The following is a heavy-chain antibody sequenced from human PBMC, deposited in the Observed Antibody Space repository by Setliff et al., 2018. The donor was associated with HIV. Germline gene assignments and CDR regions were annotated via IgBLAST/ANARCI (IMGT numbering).Heavy chain of an antibody. CDR2: ISYDGSKK. D-gene: IGHD5-12*01. Sequence: GGSLRLSCAASGFTFSRYGMHWVRQAPGKGLEWVAFISYDGSKKYYVDSVKGRFTISRDNSKNTLYLQMNSLRAEDTAVYYCAKDPRAAVATICDYWGQGTLVTVSS. CDR3: AKDPRAAVATICDY. CDR1: GFTFSRYG. J-gene: IGHJ4*02. V-gene: IGHV3-30*18.